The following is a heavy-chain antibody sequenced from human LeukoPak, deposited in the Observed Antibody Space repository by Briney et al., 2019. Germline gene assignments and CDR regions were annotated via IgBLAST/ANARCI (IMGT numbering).Heavy chain of an antibody. CDR1: GGSISSSNW. D-gene: IGHD3-3*02. CDR2: IYPSGST. Sequence: SETLSLTCAVSGGSISSSNWWSWVRQPPGKGLEWGGEIYPSGSTNYNPSLKSRVTISVDKSKNQFSLELSSVTVADTAMYYCATISSPAGRHYWGQGTLVTVSS. V-gene: IGHV4-4*02. J-gene: IGHJ4*02. CDR3: ATISSPAGRHY.